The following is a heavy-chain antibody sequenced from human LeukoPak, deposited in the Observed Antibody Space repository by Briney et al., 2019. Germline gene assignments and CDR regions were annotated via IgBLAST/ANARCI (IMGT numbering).Heavy chain of an antibody. CDR3: ARDRYYYDSSGYYPPFDY. Sequence: PSETLSLTCTVSGGSISSSSYYWSWIRQPAGKGLEWIGRIYTSGSTNYNPSLKSRVTMSVDTSKNQFSLKLSSVTAADTAVYYCARDRYYYDSSGYYPPFDYWGQGTLVTVSS. CDR1: GGSISSSSYY. J-gene: IGHJ4*02. CDR2: IYTSGST. D-gene: IGHD3-22*01. V-gene: IGHV4-61*02.